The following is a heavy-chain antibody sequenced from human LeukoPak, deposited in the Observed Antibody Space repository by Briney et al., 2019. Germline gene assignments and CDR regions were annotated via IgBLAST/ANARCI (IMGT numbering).Heavy chain of an antibody. CDR2: INHSGST. J-gene: IGHJ3*02. D-gene: IGHD4-17*01. Sequence: PSGTLSLTCGVYGGSFSGYYWTWIRQPPGKGLEWIGEINHSGSTNYNPSLKSRVTISVDTSKNQFSLKLSSVTAADTAVYYCARHRRYGSAFDIWGQGTMVTVSS. CDR3: ARHRRYGSAFDI. CDR1: GGSFSGYY. V-gene: IGHV4-34*01.